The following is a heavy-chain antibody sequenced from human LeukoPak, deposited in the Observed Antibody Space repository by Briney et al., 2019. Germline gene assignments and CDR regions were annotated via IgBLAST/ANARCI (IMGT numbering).Heavy chain of an antibody. D-gene: IGHD5-18*01. J-gene: IGHJ5*02. CDR2: ISSSGSTI. Sequence: PGGSLRLSCAASGFTFSSYEMNWVRQAPGKGLEWVSYISSSGSTIYYADSVKGRFTISRDNAKNSLYLQMNSLRAEDTAAYYCARASYSYGLEGFDPWGQGTLVTVSS. CDR3: ARASYSYGLEGFDP. V-gene: IGHV3-48*03. CDR1: GFTFSSYE.